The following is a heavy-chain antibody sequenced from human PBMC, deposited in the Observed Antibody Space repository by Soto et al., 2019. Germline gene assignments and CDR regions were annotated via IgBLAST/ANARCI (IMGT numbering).Heavy chain of an antibody. V-gene: IGHV4-59*01. CDR3: AIRRPYDFWSGLYYHGMDV. J-gene: IGHJ6*02. CDR1: GGSISSYY. Sequence: SETLSLTCTVSGGSISSYYWSWIRQPPGKGLEWIGYIYYSGSTNYNPSLKSRVTISVDTSKNQFSLKLSSVTAADTAVYYCAIRRPYDFWSGLYYHGMDVWGQGTTVTVSS. CDR2: IYYSGST. D-gene: IGHD3-3*01.